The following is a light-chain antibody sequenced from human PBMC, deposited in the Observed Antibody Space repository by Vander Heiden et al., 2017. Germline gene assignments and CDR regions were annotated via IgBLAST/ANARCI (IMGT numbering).Light chain of an antibody. CDR3: QQYGSSHLT. CDR2: GAS. CDR1: SSY. V-gene: IGKV3-20*01. J-gene: IGKJ4*01. Sequence: SSYLAWYQQKPGQAPRLLIYGASSRATGIPDRFSGSGSGTDFTLTISRLEPEDFAVYYCQQYGSSHLTFGGGTKGEIK.